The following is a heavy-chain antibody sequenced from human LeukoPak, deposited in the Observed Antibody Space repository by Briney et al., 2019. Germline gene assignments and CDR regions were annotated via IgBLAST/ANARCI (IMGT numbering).Heavy chain of an antibody. J-gene: IGHJ4*02. D-gene: IGHD3-10*01. CDR2: INSDGSTT. CDR1: GFTFGSHW. CDR3: AKRGASGTFHFDY. Sequence: PGGSLRLSCAASGFTFGSHWMHWVRQAPGKGLVWVSRINSDGSTTTYADSVKGRFTISRDNANNMLYLQLNSLRPEDTAVYYCAKRGASGTFHFDYWGQGTLVTVSS. V-gene: IGHV3-74*01.